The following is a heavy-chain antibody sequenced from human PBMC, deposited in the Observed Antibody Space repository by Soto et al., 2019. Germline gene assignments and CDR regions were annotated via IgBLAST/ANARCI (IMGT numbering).Heavy chain of an antibody. Sequence: GGSLRLSCAASGFTFSRYAMSWVRQAPGKGLEWVSAISGSGGSTYYADSVKGRFTISRDNSKNTPYLQMNSLRAEDTAVYYCAKDFFGDYSNPHYYYYYYMDVWGKGTTVTVSS. CDR3: AKDFFGDYSNPHYYYYYYMDV. D-gene: IGHD4-4*01. CDR2: ISGSGGST. J-gene: IGHJ6*03. V-gene: IGHV3-23*01. CDR1: GFTFSRYA.